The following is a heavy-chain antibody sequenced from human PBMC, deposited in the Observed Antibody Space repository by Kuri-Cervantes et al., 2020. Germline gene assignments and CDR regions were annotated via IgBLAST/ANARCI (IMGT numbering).Heavy chain of an antibody. D-gene: IGHD1-26*01. Sequence: GGSLRLSCAASGFNFGGSAMHWVRQASGKGLEWVGHIRSKVNSYATAYTASVKGRFTISRDDAKNTAFLQMNSLKTEDTAVYYCATHGGSGRFGATYWGQGTLVTVSS. CDR3: ATHGGSGRFGATY. J-gene: IGHJ4*02. V-gene: IGHV3-73*01. CDR1: GFNFGGSA. CDR2: IRSKVNSYAT.